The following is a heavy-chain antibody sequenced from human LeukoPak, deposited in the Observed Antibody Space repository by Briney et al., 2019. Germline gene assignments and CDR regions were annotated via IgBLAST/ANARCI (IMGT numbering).Heavy chain of an antibody. D-gene: IGHD6-6*01. CDR3: ARAPSRVIAARRGWAFDI. V-gene: IGHV1-2*02. J-gene: IGHJ3*02. Sequence: ASVNVSCKASGYTFTGYYMHWVRQAAGQGLERMGWINPNSGGTNYAQKFQGRVTMTRDTSISTAYMELSRLRSEDTAVYYCARAPSRVIAARRGWAFDIWGQGTMVTVSS. CDR1: GYTFTGYY. CDR2: INPNSGGT.